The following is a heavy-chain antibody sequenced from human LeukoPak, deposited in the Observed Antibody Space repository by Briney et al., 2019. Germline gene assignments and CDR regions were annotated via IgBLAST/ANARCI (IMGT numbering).Heavy chain of an antibody. J-gene: IGHJ4*02. V-gene: IGHV3-23*01. CDR3: AKDRLIVGATFEDY. Sequence: GGSLRLSCAASGFTFSSYAMSWVRQAPGQGLEWVSAISGSGGSTYYADSVKGRFTISRDNSKNTLYLQMNSLRAEDTAVYYCAKDRLIVGATFEDYWGQGTLVTVSS. CDR2: ISGSGGST. D-gene: IGHD1-26*01. CDR1: GFTFSSYA.